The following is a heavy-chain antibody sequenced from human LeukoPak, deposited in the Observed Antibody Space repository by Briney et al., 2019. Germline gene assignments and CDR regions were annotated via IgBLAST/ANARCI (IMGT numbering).Heavy chain of an antibody. CDR3: AKDTSASIYYMEV. CDR1: GFFFRSYG. D-gene: IGHD2-2*01. J-gene: IGHJ6*03. V-gene: IGHV3-33*06. CDR2: IWNDGSEK. Sequence: GRSLRLSCAASGFFFRSYGMHWVRQAPGKGLEWVAVIWNDGSEKYFAESVKGRFTISRDNSNNMLYLQIDTLRAEDTAVYYCAKDTSASIYYMEVWGKGTTVTVSS.